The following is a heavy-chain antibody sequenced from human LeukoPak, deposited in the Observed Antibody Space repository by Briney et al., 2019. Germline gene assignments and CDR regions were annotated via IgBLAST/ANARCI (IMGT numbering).Heavy chain of an antibody. V-gene: IGHV3-7*01. D-gene: IGHD6-13*01. CDR2: IKQDGSEK. CDR1: RFTFSGSW. J-gene: IGHJ4*02. CDR3: ARDRRKYSGRSGDYFDY. Sequence: PGGSLRLSCAASRFTFSGSWMTWVRQAPGKGLELVANIKQDGSEKNYVDSVKGRFTISRDNTKNSLYLQMNSLRAEDTAVYYCARDRRKYSGRSGDYFDYWGQGTLVTVSS.